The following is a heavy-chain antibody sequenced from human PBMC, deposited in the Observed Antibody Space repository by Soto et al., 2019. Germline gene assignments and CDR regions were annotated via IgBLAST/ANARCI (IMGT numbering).Heavy chain of an antibody. D-gene: IGHD3-22*01. Sequence: LSLTCAVSGFSISDAYYWGWIRQPPGKGLEWIGSMSHSGSTYYNPSLKSRVTISKDTSKNQFSLKLTSVTAADTAVYYCARALVVVVNNYFDYWGQGTLVTVSS. CDR1: GFSISDAYY. CDR3: ARALVVVVNNYFDY. J-gene: IGHJ4*02. CDR2: MSHSGST. V-gene: IGHV4-38-2*01.